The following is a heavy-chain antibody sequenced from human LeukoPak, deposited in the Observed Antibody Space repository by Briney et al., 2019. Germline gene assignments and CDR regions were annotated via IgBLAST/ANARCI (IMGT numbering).Heavy chain of an antibody. CDR1: GGSISSGGYY. D-gene: IGHD3-9*01. J-gene: IGHJ5*02. CDR3: AREPTGYSPNWFDP. Sequence: SETLSLTCTVSGGSISSGGYYWSWIRQHPGKGLEWFGYIYYSGSTYYNPSLKSRVTISVDTSKNQFSLKLSSVTAADTAVYYCAREPTGYSPNWFDPWGQGTLVTVSS. V-gene: IGHV4-31*03. CDR2: IYYSGST.